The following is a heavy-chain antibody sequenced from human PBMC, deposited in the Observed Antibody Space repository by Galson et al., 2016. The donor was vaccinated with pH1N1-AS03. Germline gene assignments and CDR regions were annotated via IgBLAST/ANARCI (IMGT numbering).Heavy chain of an antibody. V-gene: IGHV3-64*01. CDR3: ARGPVSYSNYWFPPPDY. CDR2: ISGNGFST. D-gene: IGHD6-13*01. J-gene: IGHJ4*02. Sequence: SLRLSCAAAGFTFSSYAMYWVRQAPGKGLEYVSVISGNGFSTYYANSVKGRFTISRDNSKNTLYLQMGSLRTGDMAVYYCARGPVSYSNYWFPPPDYWGQGTLDTVSS. CDR1: GFTFSSYA.